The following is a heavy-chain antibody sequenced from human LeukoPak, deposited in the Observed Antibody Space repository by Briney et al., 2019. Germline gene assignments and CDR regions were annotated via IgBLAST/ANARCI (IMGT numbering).Heavy chain of an antibody. J-gene: IGHJ4*02. V-gene: IGHV3-11*06. Sequence: GGSLRLSCAASGLTFSDYYMSWIRQAPGKGLEWVSYISSSSSYTNYADSVKGRFTISRDNAKNSLYLQMNSLRAEDTAVYYCARDLGYTFGYTSDYWGQGTLVTVSS. D-gene: IGHD5-18*01. CDR2: ISSSSSYT. CDR3: ARDLGYTFGYTSDY. CDR1: GLTFSDYY.